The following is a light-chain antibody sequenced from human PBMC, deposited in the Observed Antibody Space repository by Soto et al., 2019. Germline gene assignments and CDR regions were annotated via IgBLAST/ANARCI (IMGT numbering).Light chain of an antibody. V-gene: IGKV3-20*01. J-gene: IGKJ3*01. CDR3: SSPFA. CDR2: GAS. Sequence: EVVLTQSPGTLSLAPGERATLSCRASQSVSSSYLAWYQQQPGQAPRLLIYGASSRATGIPDRFSGSGSGTDFTLTISRLEPEDFAVYYCSSPFAFGPGTKVDIK. CDR1: QSVSSSY.